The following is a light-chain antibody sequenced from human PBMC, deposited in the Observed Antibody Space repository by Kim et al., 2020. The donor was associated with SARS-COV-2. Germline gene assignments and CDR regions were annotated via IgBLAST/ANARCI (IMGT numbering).Light chain of an antibody. Sequence: NFMLTQPHSVSESPGKTVTISCTRSSGSIASNYVQWFQQRPGSSPTTVIYEDDQRPSGVPDRFSGSIDRSSNSASLTISGLKTEDGADYYCQSYDGNNWVFGGGTKLTVL. J-gene: IGLJ3*02. CDR2: EDD. V-gene: IGLV6-57*01. CDR3: QSYDGNNWV. CDR1: SGSIASNY.